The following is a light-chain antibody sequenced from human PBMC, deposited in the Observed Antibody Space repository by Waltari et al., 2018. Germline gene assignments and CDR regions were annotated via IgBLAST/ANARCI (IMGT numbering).Light chain of an antibody. CDR3: QQYNSYSRT. Sequence: DIQMTQSPSTLSASVGDRVTITCRASKSISSWLAWYQQKPGKAPNLLIYKASSLDSGVPSRFSGSGSGTEFTLTISSLQPDDFATYYCQQYNSYSRTFGQGTKVEIK. CDR2: KAS. J-gene: IGKJ1*01. V-gene: IGKV1-5*03. CDR1: KSISSW.